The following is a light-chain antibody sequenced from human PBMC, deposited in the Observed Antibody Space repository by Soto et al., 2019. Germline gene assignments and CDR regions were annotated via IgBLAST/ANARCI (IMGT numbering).Light chain of an antibody. CDR1: QSISSW. Sequence: DIKMTQSPSTLSSSVGDRVTITCRASQSISSWLAWYQQKPGKAPTLLIYKASTLKSGVPSRFSGSGSGTEFTLTISSLQPDDFATYYCQHYNSYSEAFGQGTKVDIK. J-gene: IGKJ1*01. CDR3: QHYNSYSEA. CDR2: KAS. V-gene: IGKV1-5*03.